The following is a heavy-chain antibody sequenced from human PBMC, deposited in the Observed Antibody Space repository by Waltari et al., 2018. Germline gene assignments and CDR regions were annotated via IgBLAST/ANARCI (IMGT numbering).Heavy chain of an antibody. CDR1: GFTFSSYW. Sequence: EVQLVESGGGLVQPGGSLRLSCAASGFTFSSYWMSWVRQAPGKGLEWVANIKQDGRERYYVDSVKGRFTISRDNAKNSLYLQMNSLRAEDTAVYYCARSSGWYGDAFDIWGQGTMVTVSS. CDR3: ARSSGWYGDAFDI. V-gene: IGHV3-7*04. CDR2: IKQDGRER. J-gene: IGHJ3*02. D-gene: IGHD6-19*01.